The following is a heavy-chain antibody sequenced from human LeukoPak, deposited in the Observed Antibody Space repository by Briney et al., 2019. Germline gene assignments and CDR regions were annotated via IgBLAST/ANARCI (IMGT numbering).Heavy chain of an antibody. CDR2: VYSGGST. CDR1: GFIVSNNY. D-gene: IGHD3-9*01. CDR3: ARSLTGYRYFDY. Sequence: GGSLRLSCAASGFIVSNNYMSWVRQAPGKGLEWVSVVYSGGSTHYADSVKGRFTISRDISKNTLYLQVNSLRAEDTAVYYCARSLTGYRYFDYWGQGTLVTVSS. J-gene: IGHJ4*02. V-gene: IGHV3-53*01.